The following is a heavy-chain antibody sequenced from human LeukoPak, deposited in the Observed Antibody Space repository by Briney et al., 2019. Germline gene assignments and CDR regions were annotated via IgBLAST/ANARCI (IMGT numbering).Heavy chain of an antibody. CDR1: GFTFGDYA. J-gene: IGHJ4*02. D-gene: IGHD1-7*01. CDR2: IRSKAYGGTT. V-gene: IGHV3-49*04. Sequence: PGGSLRLSCTASGFTFGDYAISWVRQAPGKGLEWVGFIRSKAYGGTTEYAASVKGRFTISRDDSKSIAYLQMNSLKTEDTAVYYCSISKYNWNYSALGASQEYYFDYWGQGTLVTVSS. CDR3: SISKYNWNYSALGASQEYYFDY.